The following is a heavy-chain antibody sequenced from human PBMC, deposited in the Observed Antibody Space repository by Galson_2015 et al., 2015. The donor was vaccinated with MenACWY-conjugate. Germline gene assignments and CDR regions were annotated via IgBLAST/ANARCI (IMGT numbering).Heavy chain of an antibody. CDR1: AFSVGSNY. V-gene: IGHV3-53*01. D-gene: IGHD6-6*01. Sequence: SLRLSCATSAFSVGSNYMSWVRQAPGKGLEWVSIIYSGGDTYYADSVKGRFTISRDNSKNTLYLQMNYQRAEDTAVYYCARVGGSSLAPFDYWGQGTLVTVSS. CDR3: ARVGGSSLAPFDY. CDR2: IYSGGDT. J-gene: IGHJ4*02.